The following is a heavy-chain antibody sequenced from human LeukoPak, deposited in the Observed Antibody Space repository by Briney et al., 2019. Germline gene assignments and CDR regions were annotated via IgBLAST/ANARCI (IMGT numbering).Heavy chain of an antibody. V-gene: IGHV3-23*01. Sequence: GGSLRLSCAASGFTFSSYAMSWLRQAPGKGLEWVAALSGSGGSTYYADSVKGRVTISRDNSHNTLYLQMNSLRAEDTAVYYCAKDAYSSGWLNWFDPWGQGTLVTVSS. D-gene: IGHD6-19*01. CDR2: LSGSGGST. CDR3: AKDAYSSGWLNWFDP. CDR1: GFTFSSYA. J-gene: IGHJ5*02.